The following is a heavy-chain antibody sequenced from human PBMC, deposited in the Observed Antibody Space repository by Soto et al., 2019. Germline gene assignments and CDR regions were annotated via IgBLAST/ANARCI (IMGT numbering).Heavy chain of an antibody. V-gene: IGHV4-59*01. D-gene: IGHD3-3*01. CDR2: LYYTGST. J-gene: IGHJ6*02. Sequence: PSETLSLTGSISGGSISDFYCSWIRQSPGKRLEWIGYLYYTGSTNYNPALKSRVTISLDTSKNQFSLKVRSVTAADTAVYYCARGGGYDFRSSQAPPIDVWGQGTTVTVSS. CDR3: ARGGGYDFRSSQAPPIDV. CDR1: GGSISDFY.